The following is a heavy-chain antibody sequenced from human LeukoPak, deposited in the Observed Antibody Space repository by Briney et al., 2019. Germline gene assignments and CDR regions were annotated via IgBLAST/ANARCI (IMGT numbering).Heavy chain of an antibody. Sequence: SETLSLTCTVSGASIDSYFWSWIRQPPGKGLEWIGEINHGGDTNYNPSLKSRVTISVDMSKNQFSLKLTSVTAADTAVYYCARPDCSSPSCYGAFDIWGQGTMVIVSS. V-gene: IGHV4-34*01. J-gene: IGHJ3*02. D-gene: IGHD2-2*01. CDR3: ARPDCSSPSCYGAFDI. CDR2: INHGGDT. CDR1: GASIDSYF.